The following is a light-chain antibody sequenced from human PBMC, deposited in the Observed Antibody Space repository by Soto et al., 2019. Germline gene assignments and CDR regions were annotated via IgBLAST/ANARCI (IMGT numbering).Light chain of an antibody. CDR2: DAS. CDR1: QSVRSY. J-gene: IGKJ4*01. V-gene: IGKV3-11*01. CDR3: QQRTNWPPSLT. Sequence: EIVLTQSPATLSLSPGERATLSCRASQSVRSYLAWYQQKPGQAPRLLIYDASSRATGIPTRFSGSGSGTDFTLTISSLEPEDFAVYYCQQRTNWPPSLTFGGGTKVEIK.